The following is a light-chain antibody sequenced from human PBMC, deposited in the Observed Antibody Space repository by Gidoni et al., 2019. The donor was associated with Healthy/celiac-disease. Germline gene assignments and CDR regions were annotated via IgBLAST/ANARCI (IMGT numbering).Light chain of an antibody. CDR1: QSVSSN. V-gene: IGKV3-15*01. J-gene: IGKJ2*01. Sequence: EIVMTQSPASLSVSPGERATLSCRASQSVSSNLAWYQQKPGQAPRLLIYGASSRATVIPARFSGSGSGTEFTLTISSLQSEDFAIYYCQHPSGYTFGQGTKLEIK. CDR3: QHPSGYT. CDR2: GAS.